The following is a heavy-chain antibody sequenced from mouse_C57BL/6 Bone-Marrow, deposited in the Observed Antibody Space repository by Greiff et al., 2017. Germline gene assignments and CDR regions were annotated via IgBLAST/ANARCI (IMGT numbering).Heavy chain of an antibody. V-gene: IGHV5-4*01. CDR1: GFTFSSCA. CDR2: ISDGGSYT. CDR3: ARDPAVVPSEYFDV. D-gene: IGHD1-1*01. Sequence: EVMLVESGGGLVKPGGSLKLSCAASGFTFSSCAMSWVRQTPEKRLEWVATISDGGSYTYYPDNVKGRFTISRDNAKNNLYLQMSHLKSEDTAMYYCARDPAVVPSEYFDVWGTGTTVTVSS. J-gene: IGHJ1*03.